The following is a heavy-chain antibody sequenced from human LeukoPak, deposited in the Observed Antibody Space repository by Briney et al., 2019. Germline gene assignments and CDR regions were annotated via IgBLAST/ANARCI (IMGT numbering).Heavy chain of an antibody. CDR1: GGSISSYY. CDR2: IYYTGNT. CDR3: ARGGQRGYSYGFVDY. D-gene: IGHD5-18*01. Sequence: SETLSLTCAVSGGSISSYYWSWIRQPPRKGLEWIGYIYYTGNTNYNPSLKSRVTISVDTSKNQFSLKLSSVTAADTAVYYCARGGQRGYSYGFVDYWGQGTLVTVSS. J-gene: IGHJ4*02. V-gene: IGHV4-59*12.